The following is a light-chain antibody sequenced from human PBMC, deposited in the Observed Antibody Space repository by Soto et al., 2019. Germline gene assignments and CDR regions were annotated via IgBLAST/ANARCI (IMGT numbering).Light chain of an antibody. CDR1: QNIDSW. Sequence: DIQMTQSPSTLSASIGDRITISCRASQNIDSWLAWYQQRPGKAPKLLIYSASNLESGVPSRFSGSGSGTDFTLTITRLQTDDFATYYCQQYSDYSRSFGQGTQVEVK. CDR3: QQYSDYSRS. CDR2: SAS. J-gene: IGKJ1*01. V-gene: IGKV1-5*03.